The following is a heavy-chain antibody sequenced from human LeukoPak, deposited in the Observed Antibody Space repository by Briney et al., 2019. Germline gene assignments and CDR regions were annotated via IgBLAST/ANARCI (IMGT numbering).Heavy chain of an antibody. CDR2: ISYDGSNK. V-gene: IGHV3-30*18. J-gene: IGHJ4*02. D-gene: IGHD2-15*01. Sequence: TGGSLRLSCAASGFTFSSYGMHWVRQAPGKGLEWVAVISYDGSNKYYADSVKGRFTISRDNSKNTLYLQMNSLRAEDTAVYYCAKEYAGYCSDGSCYLPSDYWGQGTLVTVSS. CDR1: GFTFSSYG. CDR3: AKEYAGYCSDGSCYLPSDY.